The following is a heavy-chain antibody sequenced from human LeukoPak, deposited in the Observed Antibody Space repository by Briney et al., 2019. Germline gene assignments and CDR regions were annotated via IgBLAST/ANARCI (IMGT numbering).Heavy chain of an antibody. J-gene: IGHJ4*02. CDR2: INTDGSSP. Sequence: GGSLRLSCAASGFTLSSYWMHWVRQAPGEGLVWVPRINTDGSSPRYADSVKGRFTISRDNAKNTLYLQMNSLRAEDTAVYYCARGSNSPPHNFDYWGQGTLVTVSS. V-gene: IGHV3-74*01. CDR3: ARGSNSPPHNFDY. CDR1: GFTLSSYW. D-gene: IGHD6-13*01.